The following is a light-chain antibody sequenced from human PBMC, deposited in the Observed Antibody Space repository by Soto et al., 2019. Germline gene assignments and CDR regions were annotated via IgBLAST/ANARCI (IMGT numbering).Light chain of an antibody. V-gene: IGKV3-20*01. CDR2: GSS. CDR1: QTVSNNY. Sequence: EVVLTQSPGTLSLSPGERATLSCRASQTVSNNYLAWYQQKPGQAPRLLIFGSSDRATGIPDRFSGSGSGTDFTPPISSLEPEDFAVYYCQQYGSSPPYTFGEGTKLEIK. CDR3: QQYGSSPPYT. J-gene: IGKJ2*01.